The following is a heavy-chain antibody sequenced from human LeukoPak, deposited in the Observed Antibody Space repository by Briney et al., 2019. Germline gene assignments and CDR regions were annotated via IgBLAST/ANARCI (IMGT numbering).Heavy chain of an antibody. D-gene: IGHD4-17*01. CDR2: ISYDGSNK. V-gene: IGHV3-30-3*01. J-gene: IGHJ4*02. CDR3: ARETGGAIGSTDFDY. CDR1: GFTFNTYT. Sequence: PGGSLRLSCAASGFTFNTYTMNWVRQAPGKGLEWVAVISYDGSNKYYADSVKGRFTISRDNSKNTLYLQMNSLRAEDTAVYYCARETGGAIGSTDFDYWGQGTLVTVSS.